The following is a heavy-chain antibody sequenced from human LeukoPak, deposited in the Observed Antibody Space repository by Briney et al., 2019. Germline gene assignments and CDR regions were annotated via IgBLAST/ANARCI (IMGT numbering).Heavy chain of an antibody. J-gene: IGHJ5*02. CDR3: ARDSYYYDSSGS. CDR2: IYYSGST. V-gene: IGHV4-59*12. Sequence: PSETLSLTCTVSGGSISSYYWSWIRQPPGKGLEWIGYIYYSGSTNYNPSLKSRVTISVDTSKNQFSLKLSSVTAADTAVYYCARDSYYYDSSGSWGQGTLVTVSS. D-gene: IGHD3-22*01. CDR1: GGSISSYY.